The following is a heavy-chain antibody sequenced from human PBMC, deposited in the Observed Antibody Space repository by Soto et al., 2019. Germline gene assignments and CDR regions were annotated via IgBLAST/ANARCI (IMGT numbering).Heavy chain of an antibody. CDR3: ATIFRYGDPEY. CDR1: GFTFSSYA. Sequence: GGSLRLSCATAGFTFSSYAMSWVRQAPVKGLEWVSGISVSGDSRYDADSVKGRFTISRDNSKSTLYLQMNSLRAEDTAVYYCATIFRYGDPEYWGQGVLVTVSS. CDR2: ISVSGDSR. D-gene: IGHD2-21*02. V-gene: IGHV3-23*01. J-gene: IGHJ4*02.